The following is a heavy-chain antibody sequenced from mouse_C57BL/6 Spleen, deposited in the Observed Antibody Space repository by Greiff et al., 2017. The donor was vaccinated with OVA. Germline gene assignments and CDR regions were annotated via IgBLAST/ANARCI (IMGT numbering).Heavy chain of an antibody. CDR3: ASGSSFDAWFAY. Sequence: EVKLQESGAELVKPGASVKLSCTASGFNIKDYYMHWVKQRTEQGLEWIGRIDPEDGETKYAPKFQGKATITADTSSNTAYLQLSSLTSEDTAVDYCASGSSFDAWFAYWGQGTLVTVSA. CDR1: GFNIKDYY. CDR2: IDPEDGET. J-gene: IGHJ3*01. V-gene: IGHV14-2*01. D-gene: IGHD1-1*01.